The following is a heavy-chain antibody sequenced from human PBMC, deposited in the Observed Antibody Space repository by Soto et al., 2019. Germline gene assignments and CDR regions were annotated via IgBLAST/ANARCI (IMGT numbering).Heavy chain of an antibody. D-gene: IGHD5-12*01. CDR2: IIPLLDIA. CDR3: VRDSPIGSTYSGYDGIDY. J-gene: IGHJ4*02. CDR1: GVTFTNDI. V-gene: IGHV1-69*08. Sequence: QVQLVKSGAEVKKPGSSVKVSCKASGVTFTNDIITWVRQAPGQGLEWMGRIIPLLDIANYAQKFQGRVTITAXKXTXTXXMELNSLRSDDTAVYYCVRDSPIGSTYSGYDGIDYWGQGTLVTVSS.